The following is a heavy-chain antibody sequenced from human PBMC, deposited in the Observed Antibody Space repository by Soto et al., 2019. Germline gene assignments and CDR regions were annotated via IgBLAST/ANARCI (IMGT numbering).Heavy chain of an antibody. CDR3: AREFLEWLEVRLQGGYHGMDA. J-gene: IGHJ6*02. D-gene: IGHD3-3*01. Sequence: QVQLVESGGGVVQPGRSLRLSCAASGFTFSSYAMHWVRQAPGKGLEWVAVISYDGSNKYYADSVKGRFTISRDNSKNTLYLQMNSLRAEDTAVYYCAREFLEWLEVRLQGGYHGMDAWGQGTTVTVSS. CDR1: GFTFSSYA. CDR2: ISYDGSNK. V-gene: IGHV3-30-3*01.